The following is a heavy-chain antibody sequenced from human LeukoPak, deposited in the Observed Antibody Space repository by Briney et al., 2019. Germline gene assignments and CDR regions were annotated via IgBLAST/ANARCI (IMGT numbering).Heavy chain of an antibody. Sequence: SETLSLTCTVSGGSISRGSYYWSWIRQPAGKGLEWIGRIYTSGSTNYNPSLKSRVTISVDTSKNQFSLKLSSVTAADTAVYYCARGRSLWFGELLSLDYWGQGTLVTVSS. J-gene: IGHJ4*02. CDR1: GGSISRGSYY. CDR3: ARGRSLWFGELLSLDY. CDR2: IYTSGST. V-gene: IGHV4-61*02. D-gene: IGHD3-10*01.